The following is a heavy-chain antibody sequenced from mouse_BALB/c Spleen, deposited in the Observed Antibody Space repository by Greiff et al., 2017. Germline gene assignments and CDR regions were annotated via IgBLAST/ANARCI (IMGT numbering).Heavy chain of an antibody. D-gene: IGHD2-3*01. Sequence: DVKLQESGGGLVKPGGSLKLSCAASGFTFSSYAMSWVRQTPEKRLEWVASISSGGSTYYPDSVKGRFTISRDNARNILYLQMSSLRSEDTAMYYCARGNDGYYGAMDYWGQGTSVTVSS. CDR3: ARGNDGYYGAMDY. J-gene: IGHJ4*01. CDR1: GFTFSSYA. CDR2: ISSGGST. V-gene: IGHV5-6-5*01.